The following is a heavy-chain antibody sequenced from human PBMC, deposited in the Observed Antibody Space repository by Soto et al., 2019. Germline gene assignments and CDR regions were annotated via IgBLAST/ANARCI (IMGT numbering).Heavy chain of an antibody. D-gene: IGHD2-15*01. J-gene: IGHJ4*02. CDR1: GFTVSSNY. V-gene: IGHV3-66*01. CDR2: IYSDGST. CDR3: ARENSLLSYYFDY. Sequence: EVQLVESGGGLVQPGGSLRLSCAASGFTVSSNYMSWVRQAPGKGLEWVSVIYSDGSTYYADSVKGRFTISRDNSKNKLYLQMNSLRAEDTAVYYCARENSLLSYYFDYWGQGTLVTVSS.